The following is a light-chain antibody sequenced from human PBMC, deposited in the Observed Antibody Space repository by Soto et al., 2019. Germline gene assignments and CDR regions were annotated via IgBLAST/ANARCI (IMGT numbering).Light chain of an antibody. CDR1: QSVSSSY. J-gene: IGKJ2*01. V-gene: IGKV3-20*01. CDR2: GAS. Sequence: EIVLTQSPGPLSLSPGERATLSCRASQSVSSSYLAWYQQKPGQAPRLLIYGASSRSTGIPDRFSGSGSGTDFTLTISRLEPEDFAVYSCQQYGSSPPYTFGQGTKLEIK. CDR3: QQYGSSPPYT.